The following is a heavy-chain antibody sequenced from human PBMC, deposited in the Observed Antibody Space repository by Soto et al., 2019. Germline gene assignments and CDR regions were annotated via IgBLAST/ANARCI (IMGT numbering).Heavy chain of an antibody. Sequence: SETLSLTCTVSGGSISSYYWSWIRQPPGKGLEWIGYIYYSGSTNYNPSLKSRVTISVDTSKNQFSLKLSSVTAADTAVYYCARGRLYIAVAGMGFRYWGQGTLVTVSS. CDR1: GGSISSYY. CDR3: ARGRLYIAVAGMGFRY. J-gene: IGHJ4*02. CDR2: IYYSGST. V-gene: IGHV4-59*12. D-gene: IGHD6-19*01.